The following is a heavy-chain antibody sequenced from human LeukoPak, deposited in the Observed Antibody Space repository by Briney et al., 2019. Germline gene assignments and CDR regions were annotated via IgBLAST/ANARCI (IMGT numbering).Heavy chain of an antibody. Sequence: ASVKVSCKASGGTFSSYAISWVRQAPGQGLEWMGGIIPIFGTANYAQKFQGRVTITAAESTSTAYMELSSLRSEDTAVYYCANLWFGEYGAFDIWGQGTMVTVSS. CDR3: ANLWFGEYGAFDI. V-gene: IGHV1-69*01. D-gene: IGHD3-10*01. CDR2: IIPIFGTA. CDR1: GGTFSSYA. J-gene: IGHJ3*02.